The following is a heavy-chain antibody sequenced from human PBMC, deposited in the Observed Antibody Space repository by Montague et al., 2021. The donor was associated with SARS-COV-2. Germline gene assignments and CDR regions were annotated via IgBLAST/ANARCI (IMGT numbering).Heavy chain of an antibody. CDR2: IYTTGST. CDR3: ARDKIVIVPTTLELTWIDDYKNYYYGMDV. J-gene: IGHJ6*02. CDR1: GGSISSGDYY. D-gene: IGHD2/OR15-2a*01. V-gene: IGHV4-61*02. Sequence: TLSLTCSVSGGSISSGDYYWSWLRQPAGKGLEWIGRIYTTGSTNYNPSLKSRVTISQDTSKNQFSLKLTSVTAADTAVYYCARDKIVIVPTTLELTWIDDYKNYYYGMDVWGQGTTVTVSS.